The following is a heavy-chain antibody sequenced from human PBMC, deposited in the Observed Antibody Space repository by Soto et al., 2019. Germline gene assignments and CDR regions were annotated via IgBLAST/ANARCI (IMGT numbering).Heavy chain of an antibody. CDR2: IYYSGST. V-gene: IGHV4-59*08. J-gene: IGHJ4*02. CDR1: GGSISSYY. D-gene: IGHD3-3*01. CDR3: AGPGYDFWSGYYGY. Sequence: SETLSLTCTVSGGSISSYYWSWIRQPPGKGLEWIGYIYYSGSTNYNPSLKSRVTISVDTSKNQFSLKLSSVTAADTAVYYCAGPGYDFWSGYYGYWGQGTLVTVSS.